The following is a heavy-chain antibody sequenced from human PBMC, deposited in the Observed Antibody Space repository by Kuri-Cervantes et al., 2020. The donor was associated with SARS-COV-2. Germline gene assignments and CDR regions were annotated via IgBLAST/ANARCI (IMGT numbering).Heavy chain of an antibody. J-gene: IGHJ4*02. CDR2: ISSSGSTI. V-gene: IGHV3-11*04. CDR3: ARNDFWSGYYFDY. CDR1: GFTYSDYY. Sequence: GGSLRLSCAASGFTYSDYYMSWIRQAPGKGLEWVSYISSSGSTIYYADSVKGRFTISRDNAKNSLYLQMNSLRAEDTAVYYCARNDFWSGYYFDYWGQGTLVTVSS. D-gene: IGHD3-3*01.